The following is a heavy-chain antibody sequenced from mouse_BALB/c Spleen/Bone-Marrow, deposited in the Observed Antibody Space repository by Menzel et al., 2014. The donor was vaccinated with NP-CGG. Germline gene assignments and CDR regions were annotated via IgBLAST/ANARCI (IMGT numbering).Heavy chain of an antibody. D-gene: IGHD4-1*02. V-gene: IGHV1S81*02. CDR3: ARSTGTAPYFYAMDY. CDR1: GYTFTSNW. Sequence: VQLQQSGAELVKPGASVKLSCKAAGYTFTSNWMHWVKQRPGQGLEWIGETNPSNGRSNYNEKFESKATLTVDKSSSTAYMQLSSLTSEDSAVYYCARSTGTAPYFYAMDYWGQGTSVTVSS. CDR2: TNPSNGRS. J-gene: IGHJ4*01.